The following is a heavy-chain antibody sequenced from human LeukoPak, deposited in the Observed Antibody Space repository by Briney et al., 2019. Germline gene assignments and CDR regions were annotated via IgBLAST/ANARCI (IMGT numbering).Heavy chain of an antibody. V-gene: IGHV3-48*03. J-gene: IGHJ4*02. CDR2: ISSSGSTI. CDR1: GFTFSSYE. CDR3: ARNNYYDSSGYYRPRYYFDY. Sequence: GGSLRLSCAASGFTFSSYEMNWVRQAPGKGLEWVSYISSSGSTIYYADSVKGRFTISRDNAKNSLYLQMNSLRAEDTAVYYCARNNYYDSSGYYRPRYYFDYWGQGTLVTVSS. D-gene: IGHD3-22*01.